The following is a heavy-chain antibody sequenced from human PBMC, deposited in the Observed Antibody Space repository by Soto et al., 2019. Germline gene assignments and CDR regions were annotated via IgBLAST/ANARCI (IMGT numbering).Heavy chain of an antibody. V-gene: IGHV1-69*01. CDR1: GGTFSSYA. CDR3: AREREPKGSIVGATTGH. Sequence: QVQLVQSGAEVKKPGSSVKVSCKASGGTFSSYAISWVRQAPGQGLEWMGGIIPIFGTANYAQKFQGRVTITADESTSTAYMELSSLRSEDTAVYYCAREREPKGSIVGATTGHWGQGTLVTVSS. J-gene: IGHJ4*02. D-gene: IGHD1-26*01. CDR2: IIPIFGTA.